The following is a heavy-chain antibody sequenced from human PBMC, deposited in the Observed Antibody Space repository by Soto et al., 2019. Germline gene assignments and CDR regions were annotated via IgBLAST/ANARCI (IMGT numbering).Heavy chain of an antibody. CDR2: ITNNGIST. J-gene: IGHJ4*02. D-gene: IGHD2-21*02. V-gene: IGHV3-64*01. Sequence: EVQLVESGGGLVQPGGSLRLSCAASGFTFSSYAMHWVRQAPGKGLEYVSAITNNGISTFYANSVKGRFTISRDNSKNTLYLQMGSLTADDMAVYYCARADNGGDYPYWGQGTLVTVSS. CDR1: GFTFSSYA. CDR3: ARADNGGDYPY.